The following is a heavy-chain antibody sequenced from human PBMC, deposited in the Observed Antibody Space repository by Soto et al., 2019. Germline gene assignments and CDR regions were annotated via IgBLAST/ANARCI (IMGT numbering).Heavy chain of an antibody. CDR1: GFTFSSYW. CDR2: IKQDGSEK. CDR3: ARGAEIAAAAGNPGGDY. D-gene: IGHD6-13*01. Sequence: GGSLRLSCAASGFTFSSYWMSWVRQAPGKGLEWVANIKQDGSEKYYVDSVKGRFTISRDNAKNSLYLQMNSLRAEDTAVYYCARGAEIAAAAGNPGGDYWGQGTLVTVSS. V-gene: IGHV3-7*01. J-gene: IGHJ4*02.